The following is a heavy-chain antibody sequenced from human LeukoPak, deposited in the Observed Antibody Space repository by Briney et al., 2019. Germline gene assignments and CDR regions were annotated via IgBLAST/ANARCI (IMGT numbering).Heavy chain of an antibody. D-gene: IGHD5-18*01. CDR2: ISAYNGNT. J-gene: IGHJ4*02. Sequence: EASVKVSCKASGYTFTSYGISWVRQAPGQGLEWMGWISAYNGNTNYAQKPQGRVTMTTDTSTSTAYMELRSLRSDDTAVYYCARAKDSYGYSGFDYWGQGTLVTVSS. CDR3: ARAKDSYGYSGFDY. V-gene: IGHV1-18*01. CDR1: GYTFTSYG.